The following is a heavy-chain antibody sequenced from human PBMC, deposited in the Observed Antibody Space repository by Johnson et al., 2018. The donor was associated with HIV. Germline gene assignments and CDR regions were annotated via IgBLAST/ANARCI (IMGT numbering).Heavy chain of an antibody. J-gene: IGHJ3*02. CDR2: ISYDGSDK. D-gene: IGHD1-26*01. Sequence: QVQLVESGGGLVQPGRSLRLSCTASGFTFGDYAMSWVRQAPAKGLEWVAAISYDGSDKDHADSVKGRFTISRDNSKNTLHLQMNSLSAEDTAVYYCARRGVGATTDAFDIWGQGTLVTVSS. CDR3: ARRGVGATTDAFDI. V-gene: IGHV3-30*04. CDR1: GFTFGDYA.